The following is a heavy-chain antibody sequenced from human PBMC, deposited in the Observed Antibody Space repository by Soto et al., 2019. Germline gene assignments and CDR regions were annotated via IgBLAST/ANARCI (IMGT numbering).Heavy chain of an antibody. CDR2: IYSGGST. V-gene: IGHV3-66*01. J-gene: IGHJ4*02. Sequence: EVQLVESGGGLVQPGGSLRLSCAASGFTVNNSYMNWVRQAPGKGLEWVSVIYSGGSTYYAASVKGRFIISRDNSKNTMYLKRNSLRAEDTAVYYCARWRGGGLDYWGQGTLVTVSS. CDR3: ARWRGGGLDY. D-gene: IGHD3-10*01. CDR1: GFTVNNSY.